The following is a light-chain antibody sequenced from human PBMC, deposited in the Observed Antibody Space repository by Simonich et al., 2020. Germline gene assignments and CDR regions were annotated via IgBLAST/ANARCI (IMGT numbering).Light chain of an antibody. V-gene: IGKV2D-29*02. Sequence: DIVMTQTPLSLSVTPGQPASISCKSSQSLLHSDGKTYLSWYLQKPRQSPQLQLYEVFNRFSGVPDRFSGSGSGTDFTLKISRVEAEDVGVYYCMQSIQLPLTFGGGTKVEIK. CDR3: MQSIQLPLT. CDR1: QSLLHSDGKTY. CDR2: EVF. J-gene: IGKJ4*01.